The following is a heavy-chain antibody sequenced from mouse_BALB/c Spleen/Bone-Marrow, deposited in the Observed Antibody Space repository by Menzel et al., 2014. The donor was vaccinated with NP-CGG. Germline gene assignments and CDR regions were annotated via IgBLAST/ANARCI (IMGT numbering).Heavy chain of an antibody. D-gene: IGHD4-1*01. Sequence: LQQSGSELVRPGASVKLSCKASGYTFTSYWMHWVRQRPGQGLEWIGNIYPGSGNTNYDEKFKGKATLTVETSSNTAYTHLSSLTSEDSAVYYCTRSLGRAMDYWGQGTSVTVSS. V-gene: IGHV1S22*01. CDR3: TRSLGRAMDY. CDR2: IYPGSGNT. J-gene: IGHJ4*01. CDR1: GYTFTSYW.